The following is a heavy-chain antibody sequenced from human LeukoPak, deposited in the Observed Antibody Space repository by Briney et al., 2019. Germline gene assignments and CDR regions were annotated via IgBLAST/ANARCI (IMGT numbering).Heavy chain of an antibody. CDR3: ARGGRLSDYSGSGPFRNRKYFYYYYMDV. D-gene: IGHD3-10*01. J-gene: IGHJ6*03. CDR1: GGSIGSYY. V-gene: IGHV4-59*01. CDR2: ISYSGSP. Sequence: PSETLSLTCTISGGSIGSYYWSWIRQPPGKGLEWIGYISYSGSPNYNPSLKSRITISVDTSKNQFSLKLRSVTAADTALYYCARGGRLSDYSGSGPFRNRKYFYYYYMDVWGKGTTVTVSS.